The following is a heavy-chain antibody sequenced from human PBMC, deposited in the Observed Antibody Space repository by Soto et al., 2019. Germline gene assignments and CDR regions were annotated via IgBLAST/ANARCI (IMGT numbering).Heavy chain of an antibody. V-gene: IGHV1-69*12. CDR2: IVPVYGTA. J-gene: IGHJ4*02. D-gene: IGHD6-19*01. CDR3: AREAAPHSRGWPY. Sequence: QVQLVQSGAEVKKPGSSVKVSCKASGDTYSSYEINWVRQAPGLGLEWMGGIVPVYGTANYAPKFQGRVTLIADVTPVSTYMELSSMRSEDTAVYFCAREAAPHSRGWPYRGQGTVVTV. CDR1: GDTYSSYE.